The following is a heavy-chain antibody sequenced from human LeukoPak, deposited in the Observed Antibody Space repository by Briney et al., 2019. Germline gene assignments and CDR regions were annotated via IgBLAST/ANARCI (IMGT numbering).Heavy chain of an antibody. V-gene: IGHV1-18*01. CDR1: GYTFTSYG. D-gene: IGHD2-2*01. J-gene: IGHJ4*02. CDR2: ISAYNGNT. Sequence: ASVKASCKASGYTFTSYGISWVRQAPGQGLEWMGWISAYNGNTNYAQKLQGRVTMTTDTSTSTAYMELRSLRSDDTAVYYCARDEVQDIVVVPAAIQGDYWGQGTLVTVSS. CDR3: ARDEVQDIVVVPAAIQGDY.